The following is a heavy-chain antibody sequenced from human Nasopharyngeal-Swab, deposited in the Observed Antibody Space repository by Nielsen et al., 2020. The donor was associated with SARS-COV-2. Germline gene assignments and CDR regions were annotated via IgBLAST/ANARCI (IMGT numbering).Heavy chain of an antibody. V-gene: IGHV1-58*01. Sequence: SVKVSCKASGFTFTSSAVQWVRQARGQRLEGVGWIVVGSGNTNYAQKFQERVTITRDMSTSTAYMELTSLRSEDTAVYYCAADSPRDDYGGNGVDYFDYWGQGTLVTVSS. J-gene: IGHJ4*02. CDR1: GFTFTSSA. CDR3: AADSPRDDYGGNGVDYFDY. CDR2: IVVGSGNT. D-gene: IGHD4-23*01.